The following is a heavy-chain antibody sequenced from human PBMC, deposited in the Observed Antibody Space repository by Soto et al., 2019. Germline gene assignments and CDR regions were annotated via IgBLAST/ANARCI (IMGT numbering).Heavy chain of an antibody. CDR2: MNPNSGNT. D-gene: IGHD3-16*01. CDR1: GYTFTSYD. Sequence: ASVTVSCKASGYTFTSYDINWLRQATAKGLEWMGWMNPNSGNTGYAQKFQGRVTMTRNTSISTAYMGLSSLRSEDTAGYYCARVGVRLGFDYWGQGTLVTVSS. V-gene: IGHV1-8*01. CDR3: ARVGVRLGFDY. J-gene: IGHJ4*02.